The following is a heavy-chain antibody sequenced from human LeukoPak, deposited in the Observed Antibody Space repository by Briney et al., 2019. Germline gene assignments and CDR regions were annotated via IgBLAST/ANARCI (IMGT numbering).Heavy chain of an antibody. J-gene: IGHJ6*03. CDR2: ISSSSTYI. D-gene: IGHD6-13*01. V-gene: IGHV3-21*05. Sequence: GGSLRLSCAVSGFTFSSYEMNWVRQAPGKGLEWVSYISSSSTYIYYVDSVKGRFTISRDNAKNSLYLQMNSLRAEDTAVYYCARDKTAQLDNYYYYMDVWGKGTTVTISS. CDR1: GFTFSSYE. CDR3: ARDKTAQLDNYYYYMDV.